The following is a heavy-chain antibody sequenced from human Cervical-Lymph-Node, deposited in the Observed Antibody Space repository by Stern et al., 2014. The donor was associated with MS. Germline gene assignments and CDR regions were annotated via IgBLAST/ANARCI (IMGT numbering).Heavy chain of an antibody. Sequence: VQLEESGAEVKKPGSSVTVSCKASGGSFSNYAMNWVRQAPGQGLEWIGAISPMFGTANYAQRFQGRVTITADESTTTVYLELRTLRSEDTAVYYCAREDRPMLPVFAYWGQGTLVTVSS. CDR3: AREDRPMLPVFAY. J-gene: IGHJ4*02. D-gene: IGHD3-10*02. V-gene: IGHV1-69*01. CDR2: ISPMFGTA. CDR1: GGSFSNYA.